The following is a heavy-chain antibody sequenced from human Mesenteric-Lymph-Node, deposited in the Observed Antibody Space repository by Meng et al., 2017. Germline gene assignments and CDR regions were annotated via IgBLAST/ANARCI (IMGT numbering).Heavy chain of an antibody. Sequence: SETLSLTCTVSGGSFGRSNWWTWVRQAPGKGLEWIGEIHQSGITHYNPSLESRVTILVDKSKNQFSLTLSSVTAADTAVYHCARVDCSSTNCYAFYFYYGMDVWGPGTTVTVSS. D-gene: IGHD2-2*01. J-gene: IGHJ6*02. V-gene: IGHV4-4*02. CDR2: IHQSGIT. CDR3: ARVDCSSTNCYAFYFYYGMDV. CDR1: GGSFGRSNW.